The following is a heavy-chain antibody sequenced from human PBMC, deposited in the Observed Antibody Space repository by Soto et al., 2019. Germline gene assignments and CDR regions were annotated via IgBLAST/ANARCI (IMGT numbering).Heavy chain of an antibody. Sequence: PGGSLRLSCAVSGFPFSFYGFHWVRQSPGKGLEWLGVIVSDGSAIYHADSLEGRFFISRDNSKDILYLQMNSLRVADTAVYYCARDDAFDNENGFDMWGQGTMVTVSS. V-gene: IGHV3-33*01. CDR3: ARDDAFDNENGFDM. CDR1: GFPFSFYG. CDR2: IVSDGSAI. D-gene: IGHD3-3*02. J-gene: IGHJ3*02.